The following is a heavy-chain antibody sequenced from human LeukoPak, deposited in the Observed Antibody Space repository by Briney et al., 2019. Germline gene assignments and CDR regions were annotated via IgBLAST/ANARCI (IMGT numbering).Heavy chain of an antibody. CDR2: ISSSSSYI. D-gene: IGHD2-15*01. CDR3: AREGRDIVVVVAATPGAFDI. V-gene: IGHV3-21*01. J-gene: IGHJ3*02. Sequence: PGGSLRLSCAASGFTFSSYSMNWVRQAPGKGLDWISSISSSSSYIYYADSVKGRFTISRDNAKNSLYLQMNSLRAEDTAVYYCAREGRDIVVVVAATPGAFDIWGQGTMVTVSS. CDR1: GFTFSSYS.